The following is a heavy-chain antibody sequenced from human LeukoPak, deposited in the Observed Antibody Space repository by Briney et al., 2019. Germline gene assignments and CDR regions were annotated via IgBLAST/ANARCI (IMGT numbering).Heavy chain of an antibody. CDR3: ARRLLHYYYMDV. J-gene: IGHJ6*03. CDR1: GGSISSSINY. CDR2: IYYSGSA. Sequence: SETLSLTCTVSGGSISSSINYWAWIRQPPGKGLEWIGSIYYSGSAYYKPSLKGRVTISVDTSKNQFSLKLSSVTAADTAVYYCARRLLHYYYMDVWGKGTTVTVSS. V-gene: IGHV4-39*01. D-gene: IGHD2-21*01.